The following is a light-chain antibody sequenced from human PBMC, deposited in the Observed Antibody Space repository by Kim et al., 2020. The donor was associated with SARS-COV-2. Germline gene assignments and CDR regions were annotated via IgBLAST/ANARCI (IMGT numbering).Light chain of an antibody. J-gene: IGKJ5*01. Sequence: SPRENATLSSGARQNVRSSFLAWYQKKPGMAPRLLIYDASSRATGIPDRFSGSGSGTDFTLTISRLEPEDFAVYYCQQYGRSSFTFGQGTRLEIK. V-gene: IGKV3D-20*01. CDR2: DAS. CDR3: QQYGRSSFT. CDR1: QNVRSSF.